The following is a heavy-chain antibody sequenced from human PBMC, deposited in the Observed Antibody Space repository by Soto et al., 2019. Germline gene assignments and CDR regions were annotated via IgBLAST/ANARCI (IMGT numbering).Heavy chain of an antibody. V-gene: IGHV4-59*01. J-gene: IGHJ6*03. CDR2: IYYSGST. D-gene: IGHD3-3*01. Sequence: SETLSLTCTVSGGSISSYYWSWIRQPPGKGLEWIGYIYYSGSTNYNPSLKCRVTISVDTSKNQFSLKLSSVTAADTAVYYCARGRFGVVITSPLGYYYYYMDVWGKGTTVTVSS. CDR3: ARGRFGVVITSPLGYYYYYMDV. CDR1: GGSISSYY.